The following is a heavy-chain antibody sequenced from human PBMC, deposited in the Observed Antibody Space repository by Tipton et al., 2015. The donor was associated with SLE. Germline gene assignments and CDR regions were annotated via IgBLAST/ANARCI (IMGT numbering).Heavy chain of an antibody. CDR2: IRYDGTNK. J-gene: IGHJ4*02. CDR1: GFTFSSYG. V-gene: IGHV3-30*02. D-gene: IGHD2-2*01. CDR3: AKGGRYCSSTSCLEVYFDY. Sequence: SLRLSCAASGFTFSSYGMHWVRQAPGKGLEWVAFIRYDGTNKFYADSVKGRFTISRDNSKNTLYLQMNSLRAEDTAVYYCAKGGRYCSSTSCLEVYFDYWGQGTLVTVSS.